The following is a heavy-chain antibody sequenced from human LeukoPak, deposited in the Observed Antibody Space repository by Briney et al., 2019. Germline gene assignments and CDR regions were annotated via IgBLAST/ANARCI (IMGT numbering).Heavy chain of an antibody. CDR3: AIYARALDY. J-gene: IGHJ4*02. CDR2: IYYSGST. D-gene: IGHD2/OR15-2a*01. V-gene: IGHV4-39*01. CDR1: GGSISSSSYY. Sequence: SETLSLTCTVSGGSISSSSYYWGWIRQPPGKGLEWIGSIYYSGSTYYNPSLKSRVTISVDTSKNQFSLKLSSVTAADTAVYYCAIYARALDYWGQGTLVTVSS.